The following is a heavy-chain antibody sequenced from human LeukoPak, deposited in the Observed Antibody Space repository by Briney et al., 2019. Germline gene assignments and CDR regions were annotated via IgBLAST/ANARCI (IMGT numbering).Heavy chain of an antibody. D-gene: IGHD5-12*01. V-gene: IGHV3-23*01. CDR2: ISGSGGST. Sequence: GGSLRLSCAASGFTFSSYGMSWVRQAPGKGLEWVSAISGSGGSTYYADSVKGRFTISRDNSKNTLYLQMNSPRAEDTAVYYCARRSGYERGYNWFDPWGQGTLVTVSS. CDR3: ARRSGYERGYNWFDP. CDR1: GFTFSSYG. J-gene: IGHJ5*02.